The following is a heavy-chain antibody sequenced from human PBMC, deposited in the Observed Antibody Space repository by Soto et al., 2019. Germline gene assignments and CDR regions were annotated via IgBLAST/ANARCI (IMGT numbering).Heavy chain of an antibody. CDR2: IYYSGST. Sequence: SETLSLTCTVSGGSISSYYWSWIRQPPGKGLEWIGYIYYSGSTNYNPSLKSRVTISVGTSKNQFSLKLSSVTAADTAVYYCARVYFKYYFDYWGQEPLVTVSS. V-gene: IGHV4-59*01. J-gene: IGHJ4*02. CDR1: GGSISSYY. CDR3: ARVYFKYYFDY. D-gene: IGHD3-9*01.